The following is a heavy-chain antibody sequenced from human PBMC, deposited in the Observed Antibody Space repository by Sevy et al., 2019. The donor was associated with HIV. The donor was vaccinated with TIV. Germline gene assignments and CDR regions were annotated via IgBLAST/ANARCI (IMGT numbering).Heavy chain of an antibody. CDR3: TTGTTRYYYYYYGMDV. Sequence: GGSLRPSCAASGFTFSNAWMSWVRQAPGKGLEWVGRIKSKTDGGTTDYAAPVKGRFTISRDDSKNTLYLQMNSLKTEDTAVYYCTTGTTRYYYYYYGMDVWGQGTTVTVSS. CDR2: IKSKTDGGTT. D-gene: IGHD1-1*01. CDR1: GFTFSNAW. V-gene: IGHV3-15*01. J-gene: IGHJ6*02.